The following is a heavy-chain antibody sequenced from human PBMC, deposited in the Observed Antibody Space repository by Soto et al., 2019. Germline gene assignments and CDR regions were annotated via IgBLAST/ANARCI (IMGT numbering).Heavy chain of an antibody. J-gene: IGHJ4*02. CDR3: TRGPPSYYDSSGYYTYGDY. Sequence: QVQLVQSGAEVKKPGASVKVSCKASGYTFTSYGISWVRQAPGQGLEWMGWISAYNGNTNYAQKLQGRVTRTTDTSTSTAYMERRSLRSDDTAVYSWTRGPPSYYDSSGYYTYGDYWGQGTLVTVSS. CDR2: ISAYNGNT. D-gene: IGHD3-22*01. V-gene: IGHV1-18*01. CDR1: GYTFTSYG.